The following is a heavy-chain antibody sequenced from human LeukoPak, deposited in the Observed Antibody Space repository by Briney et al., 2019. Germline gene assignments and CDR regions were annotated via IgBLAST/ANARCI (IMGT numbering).Heavy chain of an antibody. CDR3: AREEYYYDSSGLYLSWFDP. Sequence: PSETLSLTCAGYGGSFSGYYWSWIRQPPGKGLEWIGEINHSGSTNYNPSLKSRVTISVDTSKNQFSLKLSSVTAADTAVYYCAREEYYYDSSGLYLSWFDPWGQGTLVAVSS. J-gene: IGHJ5*02. V-gene: IGHV4-34*01. D-gene: IGHD3-22*01. CDR1: GGSFSGYY. CDR2: INHSGST.